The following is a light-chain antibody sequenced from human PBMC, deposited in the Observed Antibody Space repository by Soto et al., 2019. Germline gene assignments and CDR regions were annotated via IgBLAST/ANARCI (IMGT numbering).Light chain of an antibody. CDR1: QSVSRY. V-gene: IGKV3D-15*01. CDR3: HQYKNWPWT. Sequence: EIVMTQSPASLSVSRGERVTLSCTASQSVSRYLAWYQQIPGQAPRLLIHGASTGAIGVPDRFSGSGSGTEFTLTISSLQSEDSAIYYCHQYKNWPWTFGQGTKVEI. CDR2: GAS. J-gene: IGKJ1*01.